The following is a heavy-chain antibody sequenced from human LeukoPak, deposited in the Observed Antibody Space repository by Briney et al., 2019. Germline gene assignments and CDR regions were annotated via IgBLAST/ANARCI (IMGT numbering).Heavy chain of an antibody. J-gene: IGHJ4*02. V-gene: IGHV5-51*01. CDR2: IYPGDSDT. CDR1: GYSFTSYW. Sequence: GESLKISCKGSGYSFTSYWVAWVRQMPGKGLEWMGIIYPGDSDTTYSPSFQGQVTISADKSISTAYLQWSSLKASDTAMYFCARRRSSTLIDYWGQGTVVTVSS. D-gene: IGHD3-10*01. CDR3: ARRRSSTLIDY.